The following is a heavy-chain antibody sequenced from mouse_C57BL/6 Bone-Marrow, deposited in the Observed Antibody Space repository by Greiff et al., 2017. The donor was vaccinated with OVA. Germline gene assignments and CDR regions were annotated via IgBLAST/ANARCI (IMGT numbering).Heavy chain of an antibody. D-gene: IGHD1-1*01. CDR3: ARYSIYYYGSSDDY. V-gene: IGHV1-81*01. Sequence: QVQLKQSGAELARPGASVKLSCKASGYTFTSYGISWVKQRTGQGLEWIGEIYPRSGNTYYNEKFKGKATLTADKSSSTAYMELRSLTSEDSAVYFCARYSIYYYGSSDDYWGRGTALPVSS. J-gene: IGHJ2*01. CDR2: IYPRSGNT. CDR1: GYTFTSYG.